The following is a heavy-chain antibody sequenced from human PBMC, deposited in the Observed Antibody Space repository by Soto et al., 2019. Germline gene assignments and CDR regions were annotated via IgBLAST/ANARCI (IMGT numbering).Heavy chain of an antibody. CDR3: AKRSSSSTFDY. CDR1: GFTFSSYA. Sequence: EVQLLESGGGLVQPGESLRLSCAASGFTFSSYAMSWVRQAPGKGLEWVSVISGSDDSTYYADSVKCRFTISRANSKNTLYLQMNSLRAEDTAVYYCAKRSSSSTFDYWGQGTLVTVSS. V-gene: IGHV3-23*01. CDR2: ISGSDDST. J-gene: IGHJ4*02. D-gene: IGHD6-6*01.